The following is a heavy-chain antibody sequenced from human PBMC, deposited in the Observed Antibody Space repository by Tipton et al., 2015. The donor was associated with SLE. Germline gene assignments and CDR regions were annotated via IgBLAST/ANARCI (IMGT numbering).Heavy chain of an antibody. V-gene: IGHV3-20*01. Sequence: SLRLSCAASGFTFDDYGMSWVRQAPGKGLEWVSGINWNGGSTGYADSVKGRFTISRDNAKNSLYLQMNSLRAEDTALYHCARVKYSYGSYYFDYWGQGTLVTVSS. CDR1: GFTFDDYG. D-gene: IGHD5-18*01. J-gene: IGHJ4*02. CDR3: ARVKYSYGSYYFDY. CDR2: INWNGGST.